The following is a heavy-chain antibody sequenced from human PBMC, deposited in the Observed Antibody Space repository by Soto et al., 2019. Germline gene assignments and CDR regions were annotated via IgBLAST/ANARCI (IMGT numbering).Heavy chain of an antibody. V-gene: IGHV4-59*01. CDR2: INYSGRT. CDR1: VVSISTYD. Sequence: SETLSLTCTVSVVSISTYDWSCIRQPPGKGLEWIGYINYSGRTNYNPSLKSRVTMSLDTSKNQFSLKLRSVTAADTALFYCARYAGSSLFECWGQGTLATVSP. CDR3: ARYAGSSLFEC. D-gene: IGHD6-19*01. J-gene: IGHJ1*01.